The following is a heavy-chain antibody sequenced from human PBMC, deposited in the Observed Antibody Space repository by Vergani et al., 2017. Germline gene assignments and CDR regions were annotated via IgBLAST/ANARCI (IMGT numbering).Heavy chain of an antibody. CDR3: ARDQFNYYDSSGYRYFDY. CDR2: IIPIFGTA. V-gene: IGHV1-69*13. CDR1: GGTFSSYA. Sequence: QVQLVQSGAEVKKPGSSVKVSCKASGGTFSSYAISWVRQATGQGLEWMGRIIPIFGTANYAQKFQGRVTITADESTSTAYMELSSLRSEDTAVYYCARDQFNYYDSSGYRYFDYWGQGTLVTVSS. D-gene: IGHD3-22*01. J-gene: IGHJ4*02.